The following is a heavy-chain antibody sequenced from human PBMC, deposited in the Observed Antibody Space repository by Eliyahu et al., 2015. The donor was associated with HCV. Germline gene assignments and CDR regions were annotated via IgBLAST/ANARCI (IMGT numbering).Heavy chain of an antibody. CDR3: VNEWYR. V-gene: IGHV4-34*02. CDR1: GGSFSGHY. J-gene: IGHJ4*02. CDR2: ISYTGST. D-gene: IGHD3-3*01. Sequence: QAQFPQWGAGLLKPSETLSLTCGLYGGSFSGHYWNWVRQPPGKGLEWIGEISYTGSTTYTSSLKSRVTMSVDMSMSQLSLKLNSVTAADTAVYYCVNEWYRWGQGTLVTVSS.